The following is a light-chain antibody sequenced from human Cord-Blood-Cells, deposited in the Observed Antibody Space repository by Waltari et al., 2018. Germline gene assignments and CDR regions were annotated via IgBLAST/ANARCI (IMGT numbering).Light chain of an antibody. CDR2: GNS. J-gene: IGLJ3*02. V-gene: IGLV1-40*01. CDR1: SSNIGACSD. CDR3: QSYDSSLSGSV. Sequence: QSVLTQPPSVSRDPAPRVTISCTGRSSNIGACSDVHWYQQLPGTAPKPLIYGNSNRPSGVPDRFSGSKSGTSASLAITGLQAEDEADYYCQSYDSSLSGSVFGGGTKLTVL.